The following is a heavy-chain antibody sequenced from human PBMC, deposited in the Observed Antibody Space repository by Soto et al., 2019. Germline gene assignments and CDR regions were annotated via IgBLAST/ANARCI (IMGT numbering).Heavy chain of an antibody. CDR1: GFTFSSYS. CDR2: ISSSSSTI. D-gene: IGHD2-2*01. Sequence: EVQLVESGGGLVQPGGSLRLSCAASGFTFSSYSMNWVRQAPGKGLEWVSYISSSSSTIYYADSVKGRFTISRDNAKNSVYLQMNSLRAEDTALYYCARGGYCSSTSCYEGWGIDYWGQGTLVTVSS. J-gene: IGHJ4*02. V-gene: IGHV3-48*01. CDR3: ARGGYCSSTSCYEGWGIDY.